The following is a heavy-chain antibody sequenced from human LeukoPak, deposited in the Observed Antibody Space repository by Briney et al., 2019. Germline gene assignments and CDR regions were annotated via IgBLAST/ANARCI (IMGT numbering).Heavy chain of an antibody. CDR3: ARALGSPLDY. CDR2: IYYSGST. D-gene: IGHD1-26*01. Sequence: SETLSLTCTVSGGSISSSSYYWGWIRQPPGKGLEWIGSIYYSGSTYYNPSLKSRVTISVDTSKNQFSLKLSSVTAADTAVYYCARALGSPLDYWGQGALVTVSS. J-gene: IGHJ4*02. V-gene: IGHV4-39*01. CDR1: GGSISSSSYY.